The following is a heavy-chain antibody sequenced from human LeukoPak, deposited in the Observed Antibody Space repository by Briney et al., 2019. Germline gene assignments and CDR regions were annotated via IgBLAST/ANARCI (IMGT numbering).Heavy chain of an antibody. D-gene: IGHD5-24*01. Sequence: GGSLRLSCAASGFTFSSYAMHWVRQAPGKGLEWVAVISYDGSNKYYADSVKGRFTISRDNSKNTLYLQMNSLRAEDTAVYYCARDRDGYILLDYWGQGTTVTVSS. CDR3: ARDRDGYILLDY. J-gene: IGHJ4*03. V-gene: IGHV3-30*04. CDR1: GFTFSSYA. CDR2: ISYDGSNK.